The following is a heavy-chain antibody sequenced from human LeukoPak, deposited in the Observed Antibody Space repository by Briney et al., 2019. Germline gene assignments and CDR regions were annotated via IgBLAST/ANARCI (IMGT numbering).Heavy chain of an antibody. Sequence: GGSLRLSCAASGFIFSSYWMSWVRQAPGKGLEWVANTKQDGSEKYYVDSVKGRFTIPRDNAKNSLYLQMNSLRAEDTAVYYCATETIGRHYDYWGQGTLLTVSS. J-gene: IGHJ4*02. V-gene: IGHV3-7*01. CDR1: GFIFSSYW. CDR3: ATETIGRHYDY. CDR2: TKQDGSEK. D-gene: IGHD1-14*01.